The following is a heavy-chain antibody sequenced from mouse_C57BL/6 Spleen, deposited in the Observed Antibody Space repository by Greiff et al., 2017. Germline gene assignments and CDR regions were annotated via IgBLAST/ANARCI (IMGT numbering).Heavy chain of an antibody. CDR3: AREDYYDYDGPFFAY. CDR1: VYTFTSYT. Sequence: QVQLQQSGAELARPGASVQMSCKASVYTFTSYTMHWVKQRPGQGLEWIGYINPSSGYPTYNQKFKDKATLTADKSSSTAYMQLSSLTSEDSAVYYCAREDYYDYDGPFFAYWGQGTLVTVSA. J-gene: IGHJ3*01. V-gene: IGHV1-4*01. CDR2: INPSSGYP. D-gene: IGHD2-4*01.